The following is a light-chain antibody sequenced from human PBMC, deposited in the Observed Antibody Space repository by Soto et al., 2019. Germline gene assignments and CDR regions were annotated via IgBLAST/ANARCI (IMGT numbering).Light chain of an antibody. CDR2: GAS. J-gene: IGKJ2*01. Sequence: EIVMTQSPATLSVSPGERATLSCRARQSVSSNLAWYQQNPGQAPRLLIYGASTRATGITARFSGSGSGTEFALTISSLQSEDFAVYYCQQYNNWPPYPFGQGTKLEIK. CDR1: QSVSSN. V-gene: IGKV3-15*01. CDR3: QQYNNWPPYP.